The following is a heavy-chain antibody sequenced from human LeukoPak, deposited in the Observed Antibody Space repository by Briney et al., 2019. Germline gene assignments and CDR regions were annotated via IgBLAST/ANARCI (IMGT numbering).Heavy chain of an antibody. D-gene: IGHD3-10*01. CDR1: GGSFSGNY. J-gene: IGHJ6*03. Sequence: SETLSLTCAIYGGSFSGNYWSWIRQPPGKGLEWIGEIDPSGTTNYNPSLKSRVTISGDTSKNQFSLNLTSVTAADTAVYYCAGETDDYSYMDVWGKGTTVTVSS. CDR2: IDPSGTT. CDR3: AGETDDYSYMDV. V-gene: IGHV4-34*01.